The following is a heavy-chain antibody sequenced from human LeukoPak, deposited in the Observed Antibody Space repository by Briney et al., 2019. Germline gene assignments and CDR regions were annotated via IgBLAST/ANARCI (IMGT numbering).Heavy chain of an antibody. CDR1: GYTFTNYA. D-gene: IGHD4-17*01. CDR3: ARDTDYGDTYFQH. Sequence: ASVKVSCKASGYTFTNYAMNWVRQAPGQGLKWMGWINTNTGNPTYAQGFTGRFVFSLDTSVSTAYLQISSLKTEDTAAYYCARDTDYGDTYFQHWGQGTLVTVSS. J-gene: IGHJ1*01. CDR2: INTNTGNP. V-gene: IGHV7-4-1*02.